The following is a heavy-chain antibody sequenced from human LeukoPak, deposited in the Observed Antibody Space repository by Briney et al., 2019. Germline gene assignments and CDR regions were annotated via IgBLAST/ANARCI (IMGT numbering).Heavy chain of an antibody. D-gene: IGHD2-15*01. Sequence: SETLSLTCSVSGGSIRSGDHHWAWVGQPPGKGLEFIGSLDESGRPYYNRPLKSRVSISGDTSGKQFSLNLTSVTAADTAVYLCARDLGGYPFFMDVWGRGTTVIVSS. CDR3: ARDLGGYPFFMDV. J-gene: IGHJ6*03. CDR2: LDESGRP. V-gene: IGHV4-39*07. CDR1: GGSIRSGDHH.